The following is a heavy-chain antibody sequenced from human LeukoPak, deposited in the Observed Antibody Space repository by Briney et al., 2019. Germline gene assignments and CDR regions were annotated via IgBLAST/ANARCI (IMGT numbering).Heavy chain of an antibody. CDR1: GFTVSSNY. V-gene: IGHV3-66*01. CDR2: IYSGGST. D-gene: IGHD6-13*01. Sequence: GGSLRLSCAASGFTVSSNYMSWVRQAPGEGLEWVSVIYSGGSTYYADSVEGRFSISRDNSKNTLYLQMNSLRAEDTAVYYCARAGGSIAAAGPFDYWGQGTLVTVSS. J-gene: IGHJ4*02. CDR3: ARAGGSIAAAGPFDY.